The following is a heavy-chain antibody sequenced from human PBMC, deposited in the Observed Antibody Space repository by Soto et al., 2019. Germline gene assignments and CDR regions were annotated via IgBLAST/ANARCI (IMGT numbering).Heavy chain of an antibody. J-gene: IGHJ5*02. CDR3: AREYYYDSSGYYYSWFDP. V-gene: IGHV3-30-3*01. Sequence: GGSLRLSCAASGFPFSSYAMHWVRQAPGKGLEWVAVISYDGSNKYYADSVKGRFTISRDNSKNTLYLQMNSLRAEDTAVYYCAREYYYDSSGYYYSWFDPWGQGTLVTVSS. CDR2: ISYDGSNK. CDR1: GFPFSSYA. D-gene: IGHD3-22*01.